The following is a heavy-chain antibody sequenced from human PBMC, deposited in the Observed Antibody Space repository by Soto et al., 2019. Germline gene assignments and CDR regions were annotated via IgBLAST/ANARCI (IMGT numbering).Heavy chain of an antibody. CDR1: GGSISSYY. V-gene: IGHV4-59*01. J-gene: IGHJ5*02. CDR3: ARAVPSYYDSSGYCDL. CDR2: IYYSGST. D-gene: IGHD3-22*01. Sequence: SETLSLTCTVSGGSISSYYWSWIRQPPGKGLEWIGYIYYSGSTNYNPSLKSRVTISVDTSKNQFSLKLSSVTAADTAVYYCARAVPSYYDSSGYCDLWGQGTLVTVSS.